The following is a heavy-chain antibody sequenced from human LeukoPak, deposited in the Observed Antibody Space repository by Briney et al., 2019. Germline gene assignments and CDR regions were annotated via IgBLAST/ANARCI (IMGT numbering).Heavy chain of an antibody. V-gene: IGHV1-2*02. CDR1: GYTFTGYY. Sequence: ASVKVSCKASGYTFTGYYMHWVRQAPGQGLEWMGWINPNSGGTNYAQKFQGRVTMTRDTSISTAYMELSRLRSDDTAVYYCAREWELRVGFDYWGQGTLVTVSS. CDR3: AREWELRVGFDY. D-gene: IGHD1-26*01. CDR2: INPNSGGT. J-gene: IGHJ4*02.